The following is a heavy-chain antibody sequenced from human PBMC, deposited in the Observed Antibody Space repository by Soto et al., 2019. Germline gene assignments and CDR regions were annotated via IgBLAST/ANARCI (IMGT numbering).Heavy chain of an antibody. J-gene: IGHJ3*02. Sequence: SETLSLTCAISGGSFSVYYWIWIRQSPEKGLEWIGEVNHAGSSNYNPSLRSRVTISVDTSKNQFSLKLSSVTAADTAVYFCARDSTRRGACDIWGQGTMVTVPS. CDR2: VNHAGSS. CDR1: GGSFSVYY. D-gene: IGHD4-4*01. CDR3: ARDSTRRGACDI. V-gene: IGHV4-34*01.